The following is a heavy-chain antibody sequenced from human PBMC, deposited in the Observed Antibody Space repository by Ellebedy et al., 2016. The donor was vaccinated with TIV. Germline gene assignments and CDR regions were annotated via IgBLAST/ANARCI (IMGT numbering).Heavy chain of an antibody. CDR2: MFYTGST. CDR1: GGSITMSSYF. Sequence: MPSETLSLTCIVSGGSITMSSYFRGWIRQPPGKGLEWIGTMFYTGSTYYNPSLKSRVTISVDTSKNQFYLRLTSVTAADTAIYYCARPSANYWGRGILVTVSS. CDR3: ARPSANY. J-gene: IGHJ4*02. V-gene: IGHV4-39*01.